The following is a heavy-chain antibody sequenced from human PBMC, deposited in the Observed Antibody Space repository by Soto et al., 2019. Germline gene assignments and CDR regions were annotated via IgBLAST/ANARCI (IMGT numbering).Heavy chain of an antibody. CDR1: GFTFSSYG. CDR2: IWYDGSQK. D-gene: IGHD3-16*02. J-gene: IGHJ4*02. Sequence: QVQLVESGGGVVQPGRSLRLSCAVSGFTFSSYGMHWVRQAPGKGLEWVAVIWYDGSQKYFADAVKGRFTISRDNAKNTLFLEMHSLRAGDTAIYFCARDRLGYTTSHFLDYWGQGTLVAVSS. CDR3: ARDRLGYTTSHFLDY. V-gene: IGHV3-33*01.